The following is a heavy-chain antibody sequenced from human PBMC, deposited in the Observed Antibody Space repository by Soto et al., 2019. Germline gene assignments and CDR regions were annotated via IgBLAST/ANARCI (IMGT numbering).Heavy chain of an antibody. V-gene: IGHV1-69*02. Sequence: QVQLVQSGAEVKKPGSSVKVSCTASGGTFNSYTLNWVRQAPGQRLEWVGRVNPIVGMSSSASKFQGRVTMTADNSASKAYMHLPSLKSEHPAVYYCATSYGSGSTHFDSWGEGTLVTFS. J-gene: IGHJ4*02. CDR2: VNPIVGMS. D-gene: IGHD3-10*01. CDR3: ATSYGSGSTHFDS. CDR1: GGTFNSYT.